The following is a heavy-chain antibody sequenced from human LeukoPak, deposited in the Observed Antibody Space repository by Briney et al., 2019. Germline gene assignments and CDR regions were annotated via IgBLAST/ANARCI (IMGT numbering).Heavy chain of an antibody. D-gene: IGHD2-15*01. CDR1: GGSISSSSYY. CDR2: IYYSGST. J-gene: IGHJ4*02. Sequence: PSETLSLTCTVSGGSISSSSYYWGWIRQPPGKGLEWIGSIYYSGSTYYNPSLKSRVTISVDTSKNQFSLKLSSVTAADTAVYYCARDRPRPRVGVFDYWGQGTLVTVSS. V-gene: IGHV4-39*07. CDR3: ARDRPRPRVGVFDY.